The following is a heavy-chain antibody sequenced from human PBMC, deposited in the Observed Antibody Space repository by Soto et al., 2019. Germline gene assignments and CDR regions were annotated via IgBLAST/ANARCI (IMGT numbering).Heavy chain of an antibody. V-gene: IGHV4-31*03. J-gene: IGHJ4*02. CDR3: ARVSLGWLPATPYFDY. CDR1: GGSISSGGYY. CDR2: IYYSGST. Sequence: QVQLQESGPGLVKPSQTLSLTCTVSGGSISSGGYYWSWIRQHPGKGLEWIGYIYYSGSTYYNPSLKVRVTIPLDTPRNRSPRSRGLWPPADPAGNYGARVSLGWLPATPYFDYGAREPWSPSPQ. D-gene: IGHD3-22*01.